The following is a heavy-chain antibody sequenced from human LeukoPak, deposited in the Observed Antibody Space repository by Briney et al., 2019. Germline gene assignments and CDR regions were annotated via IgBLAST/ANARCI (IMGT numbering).Heavy chain of an antibody. CDR3: AKDGDTAMRTLFDY. CDR2: ISDDGSDT. J-gene: IGHJ4*02. Sequence: GGTLRLSCAASGFTFSNYGMHWVREAPGRGLEWVAVISDDGSDTYYADSVKGRFTISRDNSKNTLYLQMNSLRAEDTAVYFCAKDGDTAMRTLFDYWGQGTLVTVSA. CDR1: GFTFSNYG. V-gene: IGHV3-30*18. D-gene: IGHD5-18*01.